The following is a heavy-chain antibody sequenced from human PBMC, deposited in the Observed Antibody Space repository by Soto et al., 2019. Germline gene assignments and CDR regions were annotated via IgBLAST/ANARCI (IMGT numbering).Heavy chain of an antibody. CDR2: INHSGST. D-gene: IGHD1-1*01. CDR1: GGSFSGYY. CDR3: GRGYPGHLMDV. V-gene: IGHV4-34*01. Sequence: SETLSLTCAVYGGSFSGYYWSWIRQPPGKGLEWIGEINHSGSTNYNPSLKSRVTISVDTSKNQFSLKLSSVTAADTAVYYCGRGYPGHLMDVWGKGTTVTVSS. J-gene: IGHJ6*03.